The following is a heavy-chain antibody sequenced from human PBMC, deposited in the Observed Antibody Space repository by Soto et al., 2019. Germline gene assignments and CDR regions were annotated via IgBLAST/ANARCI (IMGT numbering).Heavy chain of an antibody. J-gene: IGHJ4*02. V-gene: IGHV1-18*01. CDR3: ARQGYWSSTACYTVDY. Sequence: GASVKVSCKASGYNFPTYGISWVRQAPGQGLEWMGWISAYNGNTNYAQKLQGRVTMTTDTSTSTAYLQWSSLKASDTAMYYCARQGYWSSTACYTVDYWGQGTLVTVSS. CDR2: ISAYNGNT. D-gene: IGHD2-2*02. CDR1: GYNFPTYG.